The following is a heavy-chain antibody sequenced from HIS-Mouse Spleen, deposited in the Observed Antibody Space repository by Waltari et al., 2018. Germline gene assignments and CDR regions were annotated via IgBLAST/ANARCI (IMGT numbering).Heavy chain of an antibody. Sequence: QVQLQQWGAGLLKPSETLSLTCAVYGGSFSGYYWSWIRQPPGKGLEWIGEINHSGSTNYNPSLKSRVTISVDTSKNQCSLKLSSVTAADTAVYYCARMGPASGSYGDYWGQGTLVTVSS. CDR1: GGSFSGYY. CDR2: INHSGST. D-gene: IGHD1-26*01. J-gene: IGHJ4*02. CDR3: ARMGPASGSYGDY. V-gene: IGHV4-34*01.